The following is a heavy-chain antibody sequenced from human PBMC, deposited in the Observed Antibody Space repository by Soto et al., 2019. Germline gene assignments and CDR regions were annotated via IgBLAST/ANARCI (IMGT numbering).Heavy chain of an antibody. V-gene: IGHV3-23*01. CDR3: AKDRSYYYDSSGYYESY. J-gene: IGHJ4*02. D-gene: IGHD3-22*01. Sequence: GGSLRLSCAASGFTFSSYAMSWVRQAPGKGLEWVSAISGSGGSTYYADSVKGRFTISRDNSRNTLYLQMNSLRAEDTAVYYCAKDRSYYYDSSGYYESYWGQGTLVTVSS. CDR1: GFTFSSYA. CDR2: ISGSGGST.